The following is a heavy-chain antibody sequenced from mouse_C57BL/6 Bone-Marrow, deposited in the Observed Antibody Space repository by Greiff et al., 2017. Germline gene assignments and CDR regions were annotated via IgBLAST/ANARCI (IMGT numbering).Heavy chain of an antibody. CDR1: GYTFTDYY. V-gene: IGHV1-19*01. Sequence: VQLKQSGPVLVKPGASVKMSCKASGYTFTDYYMNWVKQSHGKSLEWIGVINPYNGGTSYNQKFKGKATLTVDKSSSTAYMELNSLTSEDSAVYYCARGGLLTFAYWGQGTLVTVSA. D-gene: IGHD2-13*01. CDR3: ARGGLLTFAY. CDR2: INPYNGGT. J-gene: IGHJ3*01.